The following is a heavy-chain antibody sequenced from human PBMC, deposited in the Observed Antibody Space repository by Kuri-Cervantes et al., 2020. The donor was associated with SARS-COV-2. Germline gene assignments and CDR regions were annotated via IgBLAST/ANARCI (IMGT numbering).Heavy chain of an antibody. D-gene: IGHD3-3*01. J-gene: IGHJ5*02. V-gene: IGHV2-5*02. Sequence: SPSQVKATQTVSLSCTFPGFSLTTSGVGVGWIRLPPGKALEWLALISWDDDKRYSPSLKSRLTITKDTSKNQVVLTMTNMDPVDTATYYCAHRPAGFWSGKFDPWGQGTLVTVSS. CDR1: GFSLTTSGVG. CDR3: AHRPAGFWSGKFDP. CDR2: ISWDDDK.